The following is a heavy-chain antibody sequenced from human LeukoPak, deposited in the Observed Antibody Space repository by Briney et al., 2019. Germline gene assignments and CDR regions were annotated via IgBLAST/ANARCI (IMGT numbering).Heavy chain of an antibody. CDR3: ARSTGLSGYFDY. CDR2: ISYDGSNK. Sequence: GGSLRLSCAASGFTFSRYVMHWVRQAPGKGLEWVAVISYDGSNKYYADSVKGRFTISRDNSKNTLYLQMGSLRAEDMAVYYCARSTGLSGYFDYWGQGTLVTVSS. CDR1: GFTFSRYV. J-gene: IGHJ4*02. V-gene: IGHV3-30*03. D-gene: IGHD3-22*01.